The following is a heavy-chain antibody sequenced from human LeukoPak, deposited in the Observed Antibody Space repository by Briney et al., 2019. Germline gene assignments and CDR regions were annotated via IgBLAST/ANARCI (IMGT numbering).Heavy chain of an antibody. CDR3: AIEGTITARA. CDR2: IIPMLGTA. CDR1: GGTFNSYA. D-gene: IGHD6-6*01. V-gene: IGHV1-69*11. J-gene: IGHJ5*02. Sequence: ASVKVSCTASGGTFNSYAISWVRQAPGQGLEWMGRIIPMLGTAHYAQKFRGRVTITADESTSTVYMDLSSLRSEDTAVHYCAIEGTITARAWGQGTLVTVSS.